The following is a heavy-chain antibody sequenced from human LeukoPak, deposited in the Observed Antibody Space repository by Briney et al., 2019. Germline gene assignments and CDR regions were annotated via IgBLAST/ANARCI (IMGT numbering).Heavy chain of an antibody. Sequence: PGGSLRLSCAASGFTFSSYAMSWVRQAPGKGLEWVSSISSSSSYIYYADSVKGRFTISRDNAKNSLYLQMNSLRAEDTAVYYCARDQAGYHLEWLLYRDAFDIWGQGTMVTVSS. CDR1: GFTFSSYA. V-gene: IGHV3-21*01. CDR2: ISSSSSYI. D-gene: IGHD3-3*01. J-gene: IGHJ3*02. CDR3: ARDQAGYHLEWLLYRDAFDI.